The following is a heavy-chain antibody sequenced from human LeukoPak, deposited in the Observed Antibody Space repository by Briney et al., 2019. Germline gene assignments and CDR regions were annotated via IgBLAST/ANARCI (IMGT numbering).Heavy chain of an antibody. Sequence: GGSLRLSCAASGFTFSNAWMSWVRQAPGKGLEWVGRIKTAPEGATTDHAAPVKGRFTISRDDSKNTLYLQMNSLKTEDTAVYYCTTDQNYYDSSGYFYYFDYWGQGTLVTVSS. CDR1: GFTFSNAW. V-gene: IGHV3-15*01. D-gene: IGHD3-22*01. CDR2: IKTAPEGATT. J-gene: IGHJ4*02. CDR3: TTDQNYYDSSGYFYYFDY.